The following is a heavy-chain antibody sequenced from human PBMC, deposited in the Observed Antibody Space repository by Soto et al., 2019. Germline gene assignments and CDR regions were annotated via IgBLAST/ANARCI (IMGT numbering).Heavy chain of an antibody. CDR3: AKDLGQQLVLNYGMDV. J-gene: IGHJ6*02. Sequence: QVQLVESGGVVVQPGTSLGLSCAPSGFTFSSYGMYWVRQAPGKGLEWVAVVSYDGKKKYYADSVKGRFTISQDNAKNMLYLQMNSLRAEDTAVYYCAKDLGQQLVLNYGMDVWGHGTTVTVSS. V-gene: IGHV3-30*18. CDR1: GFTFSSYG. D-gene: IGHD6-13*01. CDR2: VSYDGKKK.